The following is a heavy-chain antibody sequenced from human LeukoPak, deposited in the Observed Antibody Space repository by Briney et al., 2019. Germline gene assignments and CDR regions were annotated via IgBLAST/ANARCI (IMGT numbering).Heavy chain of an antibody. CDR3: AKSSGLLPYYFDY. CDR2: INSDGSST. V-gene: IGHV3-74*01. CDR1: GFTFSSYW. J-gene: IGHJ4*02. Sequence: PGGSLRLSCAASGFTFSSYWMHWVRQAPGKGLVWVSRINSDGSSTSYADSVKGRFTISRDNSKNTLYLQMNSLRAEDTAVYYCAKSSGLLPYYFDYWGQGTLVTVSS. D-gene: IGHD2-15*01.